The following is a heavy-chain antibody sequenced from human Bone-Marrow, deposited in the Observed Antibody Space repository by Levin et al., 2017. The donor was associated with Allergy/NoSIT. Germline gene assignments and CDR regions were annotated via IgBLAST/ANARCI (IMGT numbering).Heavy chain of an antibody. CDR1: GFTFSVYG. CDR3: AKVPAPGTIIGVVIDY. D-gene: IGHD3-3*01. V-gene: IGHV3-30*18. CDR2: ISYDGNNI. Sequence: GESLKISCAASGFTFSVYGMHWVRQAPGKGLEWVSFISYDGNNIYYGDSVKGRFTISRDNSKNTLYLQMNSLRPEDTGVYYCAKVPAPGTIIGVVIDYWGQGTLVTVPS. J-gene: IGHJ4*02.